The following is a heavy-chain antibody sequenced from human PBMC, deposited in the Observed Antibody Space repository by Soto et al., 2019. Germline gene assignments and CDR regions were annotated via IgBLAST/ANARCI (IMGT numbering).Heavy chain of an antibody. J-gene: IGHJ6*02. V-gene: IGHV1-18*04. D-gene: IGHD3-22*01. CDR2: ISPYNGHT. Sequence: ASVKVSCKASGYIFTGYGISWVRQAPGQGLEWMGWISPYNGHTEFAQRLQGRLTLTTDTSTSTAFMELSDLRSDDTAVYYCARGGSGYHTGRGFAGTMDVWGQGTTVTSP. CDR1: GYIFTGYG. CDR3: ARGGSGYHTGRGFAGTMDV.